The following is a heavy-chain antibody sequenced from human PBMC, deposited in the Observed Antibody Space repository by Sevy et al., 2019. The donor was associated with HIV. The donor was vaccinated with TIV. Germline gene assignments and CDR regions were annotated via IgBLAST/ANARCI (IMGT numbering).Heavy chain of an antibody. D-gene: IGHD2-15*01. Sequence: GGSLRLSCAASGFTFSSYAMHWVRQAPGKGLEWVAVISYDGSNKYYADSVKGRFTISRDNSKNTLYLQMNSLRAEDKDVYYCARDRLRHYSGSGLNYYYYFGMDVWGQGTTVTVSS. CDR1: GFTFSSYA. V-gene: IGHV3-30*04. CDR2: ISYDGSNK. J-gene: IGHJ6*02. CDR3: ARDRLRHYSGSGLNYYYYFGMDV.